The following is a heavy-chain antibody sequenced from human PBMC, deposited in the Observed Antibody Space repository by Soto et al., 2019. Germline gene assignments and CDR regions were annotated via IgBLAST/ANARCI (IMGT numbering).Heavy chain of an antibody. CDR3: ASMYSSGWYYFDY. CDR1: GFTVSSNY. CDR2: IYSGGST. J-gene: IGHJ4*02. V-gene: IGHV3-53*04. D-gene: IGHD6-19*01. Sequence: GGSLRLSCAASGFTVSSNYMSWVRQAPGKGLEWVSVIYSGGSTYYADSVKGRFTISRHNSKNTLYLQMNSLRAEDTAVYYCASMYSSGWYYFDYWGQGTLVTVSS.